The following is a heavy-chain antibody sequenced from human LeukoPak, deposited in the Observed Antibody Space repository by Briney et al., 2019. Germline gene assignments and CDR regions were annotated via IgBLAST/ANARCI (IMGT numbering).Heavy chain of an antibody. V-gene: IGHV3-33*01. D-gene: IGHD6-19*01. CDR1: GFTFSSYG. CDR3: ARVRGDDKYSSGWYLDY. Sequence: PGRSLRLSCAVSGFTFSSYGMHWVRQAPGKGLEWVAVIWYDGTNKYYADSVEGRFTISRDNSKNTLYLQMNSLRAEDTAVYYCARVRGDDKYSSGWYLDYWGQGTLVTVSS. CDR2: IWYDGTNK. J-gene: IGHJ4*02.